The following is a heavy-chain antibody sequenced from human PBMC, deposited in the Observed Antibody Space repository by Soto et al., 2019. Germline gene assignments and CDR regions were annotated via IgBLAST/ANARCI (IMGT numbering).Heavy chain of an antibody. J-gene: IGHJ4*02. V-gene: IGHV3-23*01. CDR1: GFTFSSYA. CDR3: AKDRSDYYDSSGYHFDY. Sequence: GGSLRLSCAASGFTFSSYAMSWVRQAPGKGLEWVSAISGSGGSTYYADSVKGRFTISRDNSKNTLYLQMNSLRAEDTAVYYCAKDRSDYYDSSGYHFDYWGQGTLVTVSS. CDR2: ISGSGGST. D-gene: IGHD3-22*01.